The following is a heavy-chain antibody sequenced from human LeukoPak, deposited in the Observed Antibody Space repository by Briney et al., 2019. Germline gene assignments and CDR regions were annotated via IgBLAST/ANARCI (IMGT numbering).Heavy chain of an antibody. V-gene: IGHV1-69*05. CDR2: IIAIFGKA. Sequence: SVKVSCKASGCTFSSYAISWVRQAPGQGLEWMGRIIAIFGKANYAQKFQGRVTITTDESTSTAYMELSSLSDEDTDVYYCARGINYDRSAPTHAFDIWGQGTMVTASS. J-gene: IGHJ3*02. D-gene: IGHD3-22*01. CDR1: GCTFSSYA. CDR3: ARGINYDRSAPTHAFDI.